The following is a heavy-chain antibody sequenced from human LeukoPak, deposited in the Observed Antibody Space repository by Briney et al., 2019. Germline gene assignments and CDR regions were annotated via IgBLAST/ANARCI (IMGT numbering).Heavy chain of an antibody. CDR3: ARELNSGSYSRFDY. CDR2: ISYDGSNK. CDR1: GFTFSSYG. Sequence: PGGSLRLSCAASGFTFSSYGMHWVRQAPGKGLEWVAVISYDGSNKYYADSVKGRFTISRDNSKNTLYLQMNSLRAEDTAVYYCARELNSGSYSRFDYWGQGTLVTVSS. J-gene: IGHJ4*02. V-gene: IGHV3-30*03. D-gene: IGHD1-26*01.